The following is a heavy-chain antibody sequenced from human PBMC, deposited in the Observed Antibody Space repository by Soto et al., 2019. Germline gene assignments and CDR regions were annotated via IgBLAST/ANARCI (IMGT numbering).Heavy chain of an antibody. CDR2: IGGSGGST. D-gene: IGHD6-19*01. J-gene: IGHJ4*02. CDR3: AKEAIAVAGYPFDY. Sequence: GGSLRLSYAATGFTFSSYAMGWVRQAPGKGLEWVSAIGGSGGSTYYADSVKGRFTISRDNSKNTLYLQMNSLRAEDTAVYYCAKEAIAVAGYPFDYWGQGTLVTVSS. V-gene: IGHV3-23*01. CDR1: GFTFSSYA.